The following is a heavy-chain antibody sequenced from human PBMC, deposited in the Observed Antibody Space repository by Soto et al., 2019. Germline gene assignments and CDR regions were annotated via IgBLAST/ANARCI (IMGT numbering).Heavy chain of an antibody. CDR1: GFSFSSYW. J-gene: IGHJ4*02. V-gene: IGHV3-7*03. CDR3: ASSPHKDSRPDY. D-gene: IGHD3-22*01. CDR2: IKYDGSEK. Sequence: GGSLRLSCAAAGFSFSSYWMSWVRQAPGRGLEWMANIKYDGSEKYYVDSVKGRLTISRDNAKNSLYLQMNSLRAEDTAVYYCASSPHKDSRPDYWGQGTLVTVSS.